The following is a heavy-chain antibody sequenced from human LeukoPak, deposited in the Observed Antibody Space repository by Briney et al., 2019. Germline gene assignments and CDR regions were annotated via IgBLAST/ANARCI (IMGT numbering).Heavy chain of an antibody. J-gene: IGHJ4*02. V-gene: IGHV4-59*01. D-gene: IGHD5-24*01. CDR2: IYYSGST. Sequence: PSETLSLTCTVSGGSISSYYWSWIRQPPGKGLEWIGYIYYSGSTNYTPSLKRRVTISVDTSKNQFSLKLSSVTAADTAVYYCARTIRDGYNPFDYWGQGTLVTVSS. CDR1: GGSISSYY. CDR3: ARTIRDGYNPFDY.